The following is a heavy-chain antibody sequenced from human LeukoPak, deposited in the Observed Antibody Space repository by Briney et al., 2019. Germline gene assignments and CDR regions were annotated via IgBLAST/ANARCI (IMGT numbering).Heavy chain of an antibody. J-gene: IGHJ4*02. CDR3: ARGLYKPPYSSVPYYFDY. V-gene: IGHV4-59*01. CDR2: IYYSGST. D-gene: IGHD6-19*01. Sequence: NPSETLSLTCTVSGGSISSYYWSWIRQPPGKGLEWIGYIYYSGSTNYNPSLKSRVTISVDTSKNQFSLKLSSVTAADTAVYYRARGLYKPPYSSVPYYFDYWGQGTLVTVSS. CDR1: GGSISSYY.